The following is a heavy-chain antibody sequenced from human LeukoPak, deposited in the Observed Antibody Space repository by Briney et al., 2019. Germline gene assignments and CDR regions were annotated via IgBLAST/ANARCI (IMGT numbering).Heavy chain of an antibody. CDR1: GGSFSGYY. CDR2: IYYSGST. Sequence: SETLSLTCAVYGGSFSGYYWSWIRQHPGKGLEWIGYIYYSGSTDYNPSLKSRVTISVDTSKNQFSLKLSSVTAADTAVYYCGRGGYYFYYGMDVWGQRTTVTVSS. V-gene: IGHV4-31*11. J-gene: IGHJ6*02. CDR3: GRGGYYFYYGMDV.